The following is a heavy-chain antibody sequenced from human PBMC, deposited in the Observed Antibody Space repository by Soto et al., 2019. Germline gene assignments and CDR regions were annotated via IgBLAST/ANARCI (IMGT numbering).Heavy chain of an antibody. V-gene: IGHV5-51*01. J-gene: IGHJ4*02. CDR1: GYSFTSYW. CDR3: ARGIPLVGATLAFFDY. Sequence: PGESLKISCKGSGYSFTSYWIGWVRQMPGKGLEWMGIIYPGDSDTRYSPSFQGQVTISADKSISTAYLQWSSLKASDTAMYYCARGIPLVGATLAFFDYWGQGTLVTVSS. CDR2: IYPGDSDT. D-gene: IGHD1-26*01.